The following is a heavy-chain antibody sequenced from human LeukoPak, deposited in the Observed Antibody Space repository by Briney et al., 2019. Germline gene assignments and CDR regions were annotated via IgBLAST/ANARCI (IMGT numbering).Heavy chain of an antibody. D-gene: IGHD3-9*01. CDR3: ARASDILTGYYAFDI. CDR2: IYYSVST. J-gene: IGHJ3*02. Sequence: SETLSLTCTVSGGSISSYYWSWIRQPPGKGLEWIGYIYYSVSTNYNPSLKSRVTISVDTSKNQFSLKLSSVTAADTAVYYCARASDILTGYYAFDIWGQGTMVTVSS. CDR1: GGSISSYY. V-gene: IGHV4-59*01.